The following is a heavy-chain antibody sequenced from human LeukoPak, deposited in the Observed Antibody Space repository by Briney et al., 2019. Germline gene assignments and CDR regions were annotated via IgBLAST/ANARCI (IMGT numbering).Heavy chain of an antibody. V-gene: IGHV3-23*01. D-gene: IGHD2-21*01. J-gene: IGHJ5*01. Sequence: PGGSLRLSCVASGFSFGNYAMSWVRQAPGKGLQWVSQISGTGGATWYAGFARDRFTISRDNSKKTLYLQMSGLRVEDTAMYYCVKDPRDTYGTNWFVSWGQGTLLIVFS. CDR2: ISGTGGAT. CDR1: GFSFGNYA. CDR3: VKDPRDTYGTNWFVS.